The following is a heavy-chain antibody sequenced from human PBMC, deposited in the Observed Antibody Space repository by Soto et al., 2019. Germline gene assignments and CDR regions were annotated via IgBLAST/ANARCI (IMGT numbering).Heavy chain of an antibody. CDR3: AGGPVITMSGSSFYYHSMDV. J-gene: IGHJ6*03. CDR1: GYTFTSYD. CDR2: MNPNSGNT. Sequence: QVQVVQSGAEVKKPGASVKVSCKASGYTFTSYDVTWVRQAPGQGLEWLGWMNPNSGNTGYAQKFQGRVTMTRETSISTAYMELSSLTTDDTAVYYCAGGPVITMSGSSFYYHSMDVWGKVTTVTVSS. D-gene: IGHD3-10*02. V-gene: IGHV1-8*01.